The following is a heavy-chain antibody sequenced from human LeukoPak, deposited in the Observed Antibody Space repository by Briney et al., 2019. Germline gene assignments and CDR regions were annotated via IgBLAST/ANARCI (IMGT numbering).Heavy chain of an antibody. J-gene: IGHJ4*02. Sequence: QPGGSLRLSCAASGFTFSSYAMHWVRQAPGKGLEWVAVISYDGSNKYYADSVKGRFTISRDNSKNTLYLQMNSLRAEDTAVYYCARGDYYDSSGYSIPTDYWGQGTLVTVSS. CDR2: ISYDGSNK. CDR3: ARGDYYDSSGYSIPTDY. CDR1: GFTFSSYA. V-gene: IGHV3-30*04. D-gene: IGHD3-22*01.